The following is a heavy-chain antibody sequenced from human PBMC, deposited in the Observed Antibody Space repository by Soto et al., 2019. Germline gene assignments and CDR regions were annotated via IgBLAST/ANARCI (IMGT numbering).Heavy chain of an antibody. CDR2: IAGNGGNT. CDR1: GFPFSGYA. Sequence: EVHLLESGGGLVEPGESLTLSCAASGFPFSGYAMSWVRQAQGKGLEWVSAIAGNGGNTYYADSVKGRFTISRDNFKNTVELQMKNLGGEGTAIYYWGEGPLRNWENGFGPWGQGTLVTVSS. D-gene: IGHD3-9*01. J-gene: IGHJ5*02. CDR3: GEGPLRNWENGFGP. V-gene: IGHV3-23*01.